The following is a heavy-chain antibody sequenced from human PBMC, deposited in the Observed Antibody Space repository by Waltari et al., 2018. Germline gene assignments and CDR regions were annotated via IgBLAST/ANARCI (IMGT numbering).Heavy chain of an antibody. Sequence: QLQLQESGPGLVKPSETLSLTCTVSGGSISSSSYYWGWIRQPPGKGMEWIGSIYYSGSTYDNPSLKSRVTRSVDSSKNHFSLKRSSVTASNTAVYCCGVAPDGLWYDVSFDIWGQGTMVTVSS. CDR2: IYYSGST. V-gene: IGHV4-39*07. CDR1: GGSISSSSYY. CDR3: GVAPDGLWYDVSFDI. J-gene: IGHJ3*02. D-gene: IGHD3-3*01.